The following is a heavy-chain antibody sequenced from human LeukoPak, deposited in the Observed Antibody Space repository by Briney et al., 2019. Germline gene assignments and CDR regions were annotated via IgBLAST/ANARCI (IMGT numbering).Heavy chain of an antibody. V-gene: IGHV4-30-2*01. CDR1: GGSISSGGYS. D-gene: IGHD3-9*01. Sequence: SQTLSLTCAVSGGSISSGGYSWSWIRQPPGKGLEWIGYIYHSGSTYYNPSLKSRVTISVDRSKNQFSLKLSSVTAADTAVYYCARGGRTHYDILTGYYWTHFDYWGQGTLVTVSS. J-gene: IGHJ4*02. CDR3: ARGGRTHYDILTGYYWTHFDY. CDR2: IYHSGST.